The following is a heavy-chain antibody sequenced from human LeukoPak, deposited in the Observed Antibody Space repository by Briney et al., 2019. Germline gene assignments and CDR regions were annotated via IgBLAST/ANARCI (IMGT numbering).Heavy chain of an antibody. V-gene: IGHV4-59*01. J-gene: IGHJ3*01. Sequence: PSQTLSLTCTVSGDSISSYYWSWIRQPPGKGLEWIGYIYYSGSTNYNPSLKSRVTISIDTSKDQFSLNLSSVTAADTAVYYCARVFWGQLHAFDFWGQGTMVTVSS. CDR1: GDSISSYY. CDR2: IYYSGST. CDR3: ARVFWGQLHAFDF. D-gene: IGHD3-16*01.